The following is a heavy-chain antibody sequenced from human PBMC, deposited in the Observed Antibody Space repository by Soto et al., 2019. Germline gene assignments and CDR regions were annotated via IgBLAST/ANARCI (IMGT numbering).Heavy chain of an antibody. CDR2: INPSSGGT. J-gene: IGHJ4*02. V-gene: IGHV1-2*02. CDR1: GYTFTGYY. CDR3: ARSQEDLSFDY. Sequence: ASVKVSCKASGYTFTGYYMHWVRQAPGQGLEWMGWINPSSGGTNYPQKFQGRVTMTRDTSISTAYMELSRLRSDDTAVYYCARSQEDLSFDYWGQGTLVTVSS.